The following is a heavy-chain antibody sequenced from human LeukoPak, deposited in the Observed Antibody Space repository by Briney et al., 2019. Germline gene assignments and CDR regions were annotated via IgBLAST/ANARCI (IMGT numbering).Heavy chain of an antibody. CDR1: GYSFTSHW. V-gene: IGHV5-51*01. J-gene: IGHJ4*02. CDR2: IYPGDSDT. CDR3: ATLARIRGIIAYYFDS. D-gene: IGHD3-10*01. Sequence: KTGESLKISCKGSGYSFTSHWIGWVRQMPGEGLEWMGIIYPGDSDTKYSPSFQGQVTISADKSISTAYLQLSSLRASDTAIYYCATLARIRGIIAYYFDSWGQGTLVTVSS.